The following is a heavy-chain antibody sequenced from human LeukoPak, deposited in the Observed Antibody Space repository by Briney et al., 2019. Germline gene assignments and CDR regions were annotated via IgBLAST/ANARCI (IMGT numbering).Heavy chain of an antibody. Sequence: GGSLRLSCAASGFTFSSYAMSWVRQAPGKGLEWVSAISGSGGSTYYADSVKGRFTISRDNSKNTLYLQMNSLRAEDTAVYYCAKVSEWELRSEYIDYWGQGTLVTVSS. D-gene: IGHD1-26*01. J-gene: IGHJ4*02. V-gene: IGHV3-23*01. CDR1: GFTFSSYA. CDR3: AKVSEWELRSEYIDY. CDR2: ISGSGGST.